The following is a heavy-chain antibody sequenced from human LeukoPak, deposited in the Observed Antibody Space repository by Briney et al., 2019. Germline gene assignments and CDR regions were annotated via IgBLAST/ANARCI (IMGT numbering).Heavy chain of an antibody. V-gene: IGHV3-7*01. D-gene: IGHD2-2*01. CDR3: VGARSSLWSRQVSIWFDP. J-gene: IGHJ5*02. CDR2: IKFDGSEK. CDR1: GFTFSHHW. Sequence: PGGSLRLSCSGSGFTFSHHWMTWVRQAPGKGPEWVANIKFDGSEKFYGDSVKGRFTISRDNAKNSLYLQMNSLRAEDTATYFCVGARSSLWSRQVSIWFDPWGQGTLVTVSS.